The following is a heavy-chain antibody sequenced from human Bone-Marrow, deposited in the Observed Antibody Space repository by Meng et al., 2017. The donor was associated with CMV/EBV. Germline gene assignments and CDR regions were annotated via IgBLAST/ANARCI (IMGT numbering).Heavy chain of an antibody. CDR3: ARDDYGDYGDAFDI. J-gene: IGHJ3*02. CDR2: IYYSGST. Sequence: ESLKISCAASGFTFSSYGMHWVRQAPGKGLEWIGYIYYSGSTNYNPSLKSRVTISVDTSKNQFSLKLSSVTAADTAVYYCARDDYGDYGDAFDIWGQGTMVTFSS. V-gene: IGHV4-59*01. D-gene: IGHD4-17*01. CDR1: GFTFSSYG.